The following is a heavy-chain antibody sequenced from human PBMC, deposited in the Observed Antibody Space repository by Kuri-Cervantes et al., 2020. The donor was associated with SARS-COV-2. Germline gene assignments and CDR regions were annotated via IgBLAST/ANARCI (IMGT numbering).Heavy chain of an antibody. J-gene: IGHJ4*02. Sequence: GESLKISCAASGFSFSSYGMSWVRQAPGKGLEWVSAMSGSGASTYYAVSVKGRFTVSRDNPKNMFYLQMNSLRADDTAVYYCTTATSFGVSIIGDIDLWGQGTLVTVSS. V-gene: IGHV3-23*01. CDR1: GFSFSSYG. CDR3: TTATSFGVSIIGDIDL. CDR2: MSGSGAST. D-gene: IGHD3-3*01.